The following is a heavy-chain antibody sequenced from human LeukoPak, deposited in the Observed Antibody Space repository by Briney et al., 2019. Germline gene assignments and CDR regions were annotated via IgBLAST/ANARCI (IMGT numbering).Heavy chain of an antibody. D-gene: IGHD3-22*01. CDR2: IYYSGST. CDR1: GGSISSSSYY. J-gene: IGHJ4*02. CDR3: ARLGSTGYFYYFDY. Sequence: SETLSPTCTVSGGSISSSSYYWGWIRQPPGKGLEWIGNIYYSGSTYYNPSLKSRLTISVDTSKNQFSLKVTSVTAADTAMYYCARLGSTGYFYYFDYWGQGTLVTVSS. V-gene: IGHV4-39*01.